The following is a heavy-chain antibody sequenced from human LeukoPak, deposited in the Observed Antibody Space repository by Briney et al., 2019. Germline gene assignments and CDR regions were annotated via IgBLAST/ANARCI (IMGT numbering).Heavy chain of an antibody. J-gene: IGHJ4*02. CDR1: GFIFSSYS. CDR3: ARDPYYFDY. D-gene: IGHD3-16*01. Sequence: GGSLRLSCAASGFIFSSYSMNWVRQAPGKGLEWISYISGGGGNIHYADSVEGRFTISRDNAKNSVYLQMNSLRAEDTAVYYCARDPYYFDYWGQGTLVTVSS. CDR2: ISGGGGNI. V-gene: IGHV3-48*01.